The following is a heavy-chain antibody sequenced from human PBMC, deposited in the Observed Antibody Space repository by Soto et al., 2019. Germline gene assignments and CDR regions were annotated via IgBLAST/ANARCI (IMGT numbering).Heavy chain of an antibody. J-gene: IGHJ6*02. CDR1: GGSISSGDYY. Sequence: SETLSLTCTVSGGSISSGDYYWSWIRQPPGKGLEWIGYIYYSGSTYYNPSLKSRVTISVDTSKNQFSLKLSSVTAADTAVYYCARDARDRSYYYGMDVWGQGTTVTVSS. CDR2: IYYSGST. V-gene: IGHV4-30-4*01. CDR3: ARDARDRSYYYGMDV.